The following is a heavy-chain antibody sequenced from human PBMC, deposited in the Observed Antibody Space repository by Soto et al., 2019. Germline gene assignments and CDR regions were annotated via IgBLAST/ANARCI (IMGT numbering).Heavy chain of an antibody. D-gene: IGHD2-21*02. CDR2: MYNTGST. CDR3: ARDLWGYCGADCYPLDV. J-gene: IGHJ6*02. CDR1: GGSISSYY. Sequence: SETLSLTCTVSGGSISSYYWSWIRQPPGKGLEWIGYMYNTGSTIYNPSLKSRVTISVDTSKNQFSLKLNSVTAADTAVYYCARDLWGYCGADCYPLDVWGQGATVTVS. V-gene: IGHV4-59*01.